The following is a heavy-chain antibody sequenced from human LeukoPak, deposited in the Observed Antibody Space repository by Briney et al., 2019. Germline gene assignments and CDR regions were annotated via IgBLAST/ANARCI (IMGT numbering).Heavy chain of an antibody. D-gene: IGHD6-19*01. CDR3: ARDGYSSGWGTLGY. CDR2: ISYDGSNK. J-gene: IGHJ4*02. CDR1: GFTFSSYG. Sequence: GRSLRLSCAASGFTFSSYGMHWVRQAPGKGPEWVAVISYDGSNKYYADSVKGRFSISRDNSRNTLYLQMNSLRAEDTAVYYCARDGYSSGWGTLGYWGQGTLVTVSS. V-gene: IGHV3-30*03.